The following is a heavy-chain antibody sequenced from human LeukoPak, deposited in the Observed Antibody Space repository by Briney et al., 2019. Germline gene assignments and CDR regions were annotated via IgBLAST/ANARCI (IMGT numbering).Heavy chain of an antibody. CDR1: GGSFSGYY. J-gene: IGHJ6*03. CDR3: ARGRNVVVPAASYYMDV. CDR2: INHSGST. V-gene: IGHV4-34*01. Sequence: SETLSLTCAVYGGSFSGYYWSWIRQPPGKGLERIGEINHSGSTNYNPSLKSRVTISVDTSKNQFSLKLSSVTAADTAVYYCARGRNVVVPAASYYMDVWGKGTTVTVSS. D-gene: IGHD2-2*01.